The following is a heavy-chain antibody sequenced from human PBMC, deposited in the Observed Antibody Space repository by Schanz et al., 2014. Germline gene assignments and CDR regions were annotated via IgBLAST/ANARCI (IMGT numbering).Heavy chain of an antibody. V-gene: IGHV3-23*04. CDR3: AKDSNYDGSGYNDAFDI. J-gene: IGHJ3*02. Sequence: EVLLVESGGGLVTPGGSLRLSCAASGFTFSSYGMTWVRQSPGKGLDWVSAISGSGGSAYYADSVKGRFTISRDNSKNTLSLQMNSLRAEDTALYYCAKDSNYDGSGYNDAFDIWGRGTMVTVSS. CDR1: GFTFSSYG. D-gene: IGHD3-22*01. CDR2: ISGSGGSA.